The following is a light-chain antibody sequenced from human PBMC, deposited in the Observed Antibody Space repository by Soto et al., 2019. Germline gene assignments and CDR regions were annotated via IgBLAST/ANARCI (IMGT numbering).Light chain of an antibody. J-gene: IGKJ2*01. CDR1: QSVTSGY. V-gene: IGKV3-20*01. CDR3: QQYATSPPMYT. CDR2: GAS. Sequence: EIVLTQSPGTLSLSPGERATLSCRASQSVTSGYLGWYQQKPGQAPRLLIYGASSRATGISDRFSGSGSGTDCTLTISRLEPEDFAVYYCQQYATSPPMYTFGQGTKVEIK.